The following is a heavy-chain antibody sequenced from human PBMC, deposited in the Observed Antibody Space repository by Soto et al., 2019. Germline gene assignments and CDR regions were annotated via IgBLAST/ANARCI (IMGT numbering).Heavy chain of an antibody. Sequence: ASVKVSCKASGYTFTSYDINWVRHATGQGLEWMGWMNPNSGNTGYAQKFQGRVTMTRNTSISTAYMEMRGLRSEDTALYYCARSRGGGSSNWFDPGHQGKLVNDTS. CDR1: GYTFTSYD. D-gene: IGHD2-15*01. V-gene: IGHV1-8*01. CDR3: ARSRGGGSSNWFDP. J-gene: IGHJ5*02. CDR2: MNPNSGNT.